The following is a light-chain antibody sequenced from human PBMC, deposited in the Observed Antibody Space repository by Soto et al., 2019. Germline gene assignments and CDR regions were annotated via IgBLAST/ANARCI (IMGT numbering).Light chain of an antibody. CDR2: SND. J-gene: IGLJ2*01. Sequence: QSVLTQSPSASGTPGQRVTISCSGTSSNIGTNYVYWYQQLPGTAPKVLIYSNDKRPSGVPDRFSGSKSGTSASLAISGLRSVDEADYYCAAWDDSLRGPLFGGGTKVTVL. CDR1: SSNIGTNY. CDR3: AAWDDSLRGPL. V-gene: IGLV1-47*01.